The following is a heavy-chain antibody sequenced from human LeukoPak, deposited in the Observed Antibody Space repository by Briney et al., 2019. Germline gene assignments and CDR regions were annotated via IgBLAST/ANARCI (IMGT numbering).Heavy chain of an antibody. V-gene: IGHV3-21*06. Sequence: GGSLRLSCAASGFVFRSFMTWVRQAPGKGLEWVASISSTSNHKYHADSVKGRFTISRDNDENSLYLQMNSLRAEDAALYYCATRVTADSYDASDIWGQGTMVTVSS. CDR1: GFVFRSF. CDR3: ATRVTADSYDASDI. CDR2: ISSTSNHK. D-gene: IGHD6-25*01. J-gene: IGHJ3*02.